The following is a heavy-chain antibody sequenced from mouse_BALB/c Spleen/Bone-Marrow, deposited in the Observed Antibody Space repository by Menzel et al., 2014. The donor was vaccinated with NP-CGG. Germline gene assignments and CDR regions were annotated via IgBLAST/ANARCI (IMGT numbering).Heavy chain of an antibody. D-gene: IGHD3-1*01. V-gene: IGHV5-12-2*01. Sequence: EVHLVESGGGLVQPGGSLRLSCAASGFTFSSYTVSWVRQTPEKRLEWVAYISNGGGSTYYPDTVKGRFTISRDNAKNALYLQMSSLKSEDTAMYYCARQLGLRWATDYWGQGTSVTVSS. CDR2: ISNGGGST. CDR1: GFTFSSYT. J-gene: IGHJ4*01. CDR3: ARQLGLRWATDY.